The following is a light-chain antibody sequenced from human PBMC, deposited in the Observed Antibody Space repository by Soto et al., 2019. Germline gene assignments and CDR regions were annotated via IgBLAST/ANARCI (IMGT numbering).Light chain of an antibody. CDR2: GAS. V-gene: IGKV1-5*01. CDR3: QQYNTYSGT. J-gene: IGKJ1*01. Sequence: DIQMTQSPSSVSASVGDRVTITCRASQSIRSYLAWYQQQPGKAPKVLIYGASSLESGVPSRFSGSGSGTEFTLTISSLQPDDFATYYCQQYNTYSGTFGQGTKVDIK. CDR1: QSIRSY.